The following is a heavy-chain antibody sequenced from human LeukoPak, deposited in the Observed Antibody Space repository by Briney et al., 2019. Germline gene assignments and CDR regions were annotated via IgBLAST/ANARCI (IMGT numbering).Heavy chain of an antibody. CDR2: ISYDGSNK. CDR3: ARDYQYSSLDV. Sequence: GGSLRLSCAASGFTFSSYAMHWVRQAPGKGLEWVAVISYDGSNKYYADSVKGRFTISRDNSKNTLYLQMNSLRAEDTAVYYCARDYQYSSLDVWGQGTTVTVSS. V-gene: IGHV3-30-3*01. D-gene: IGHD6-19*01. CDR1: GFTFSSYA. J-gene: IGHJ6*02.